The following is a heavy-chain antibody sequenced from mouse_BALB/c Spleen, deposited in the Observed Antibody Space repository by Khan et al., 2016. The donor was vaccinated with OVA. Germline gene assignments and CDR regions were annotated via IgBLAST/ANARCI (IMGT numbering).Heavy chain of an antibody. J-gene: IGHJ2*01. CDR2: INPGSGGT. V-gene: IGHV1-54*01. Sequence: QVQLQQSGAELVRPGTSVKVSCKASGYAFSNYLIEWVKQRPGQGLEWIGVINPGSGGTNYNENFKDKATVTADKSSSTAYMQLSSLTFDDSAVDFCARRCDNYYFDYWGQGTTLTVSS. D-gene: IGHD1-3*01. CDR1: GYAFSNYL. CDR3: ARRCDNYYFDY.